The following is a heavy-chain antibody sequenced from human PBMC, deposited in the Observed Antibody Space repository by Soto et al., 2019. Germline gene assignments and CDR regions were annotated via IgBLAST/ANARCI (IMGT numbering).Heavy chain of an antibody. Sequence: GGSLRLSCAASGFTFSSYAMSWVRQAPGKGLEWVSAISGSGGSTYYADSVKGRFTISRDNAKSSLYLQMNSLRAEDTAVYYCAREPYGDYFENYYYYMDVWGKGTTVTVS. CDR1: GFTFSSYA. V-gene: IGHV3-23*01. D-gene: IGHD4-17*01. CDR3: AREPYGDYFENYYYYMDV. CDR2: ISGSGGST. J-gene: IGHJ6*03.